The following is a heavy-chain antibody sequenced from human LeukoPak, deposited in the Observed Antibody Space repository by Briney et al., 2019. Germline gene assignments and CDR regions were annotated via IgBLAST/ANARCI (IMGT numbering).Heavy chain of an antibody. D-gene: IGHD5-18*01. Sequence: SETLSLTCAVYGGSFSGYYWSWIRQPPGKGLEWIGEINHSGSTNYNPSLKSRVTISVDTSKNQFSLKLSSVTAADTAVYYCARKPWIQLWSFFDYWGQGTLVTVSA. CDR1: GGSFSGYY. J-gene: IGHJ4*02. CDR3: ARKPWIQLWSFFDY. CDR2: INHSGST. V-gene: IGHV4-34*01.